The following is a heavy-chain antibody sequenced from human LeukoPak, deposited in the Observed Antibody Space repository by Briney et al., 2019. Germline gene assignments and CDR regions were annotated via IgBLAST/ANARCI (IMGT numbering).Heavy chain of an antibody. J-gene: IGHJ5*02. CDR2: IIPIFGTA. CDR1: GGTFSSYA. Sequence: SVKVSCKASGGTFSSYAISWVRQAPGQGLEWMGGIIPIFGTANYAQKFQGRVTITADESTSTAYMELCSLRSEDTAVYYCARPRTRYCSGGSCYAVPYNWFDPWGQGTLVTVSS. CDR3: ARPRTRYCSGGSCYAVPYNWFDP. V-gene: IGHV1-69*13. D-gene: IGHD2-15*01.